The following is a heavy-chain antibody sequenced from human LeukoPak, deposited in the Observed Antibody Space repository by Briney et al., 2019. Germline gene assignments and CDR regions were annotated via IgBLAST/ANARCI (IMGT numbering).Heavy chain of an antibody. V-gene: IGHV3-21*01. Sequence: PGGSLRLSCAASGFTFSSYSMNWVRQAPGKGLEWVSSISSSSSYIYYADSVKGRFTISRDNAKNSLYLQMNSLRAEDTAVYYCARDGSRAPSPPDYWGQGTLVTVSS. CDR1: GFTFSSYS. J-gene: IGHJ4*02. D-gene: IGHD2-15*01. CDR2: ISSSSSYI. CDR3: ARDGSRAPSPPDY.